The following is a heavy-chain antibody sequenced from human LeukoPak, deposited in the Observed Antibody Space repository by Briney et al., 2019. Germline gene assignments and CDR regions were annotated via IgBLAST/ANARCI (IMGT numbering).Heavy chain of an antibody. CDR3: AKDSLRRGRTVTTGDGY. J-gene: IGHJ4*02. CDR1: GFTFSSYG. CDR2: ISGSGGST. Sequence: PGRSLRLSCAASGFTFSSYGMHWVRQAPGKGLEWVSAISGSGGSTYYADSVKGRFTISRDNSKNTLYLQMNSLRAEDTAVYYCAKDSLRRGRTVTTGDGYWGQGTLVTVSS. D-gene: IGHD4-17*01. V-gene: IGHV3-23*01.